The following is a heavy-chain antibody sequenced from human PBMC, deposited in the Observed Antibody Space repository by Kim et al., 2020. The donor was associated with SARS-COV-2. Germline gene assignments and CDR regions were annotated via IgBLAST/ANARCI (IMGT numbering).Heavy chain of an antibody. CDR2: IYPGDSDT. Sequence: GESLKISCKGSGYSFTSYWIGWVRQMPGKGLEWMGIIYPGDSDTRYSPSFQGQVTISADKSISTAYLQWSSLKASDTAMYYCARQRGVEVNWNYRGGIIDYWGQGTLVTVSS. J-gene: IGHJ4*02. CDR3: ARQRGVEVNWNYRGGIIDY. V-gene: IGHV5-51*01. D-gene: IGHD1-7*01. CDR1: GYSFTSYW.